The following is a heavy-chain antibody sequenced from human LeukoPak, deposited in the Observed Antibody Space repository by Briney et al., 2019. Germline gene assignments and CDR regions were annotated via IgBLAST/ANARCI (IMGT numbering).Heavy chain of an antibody. D-gene: IGHD6-13*01. CDR3: AHSWDITTAGPNWFDP. CDR1: GGSFSGYY. V-gene: IGHV4-34*01. CDR2: INHSGST. J-gene: IGHJ5*02. Sequence: SETLSLTCTVYGGSFSGYYWSWIRQPPGKGLEWVGDINHSGSTNYNPSLKNRVTISIDTSKNQVSLKLSSVTAADTAVNYCAHSWDITTAGPNWFDPWGQGTLVTVSS.